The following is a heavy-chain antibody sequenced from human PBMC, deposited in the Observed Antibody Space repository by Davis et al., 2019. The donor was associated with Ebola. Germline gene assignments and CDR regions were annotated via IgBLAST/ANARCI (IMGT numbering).Heavy chain of an antibody. Sequence: GESLKISCAASGFTFSNAWMNWVRQAPGKGLEWVGRIKSKTDGGTTDYAAPVKGRFTISRDDSKNTLYLQMNSLKTEDTAVYYCTTGLWFGELRYYYYYYGMDVWGQGTTVTVSS. CDR1: GFTFSNAW. CDR2: IKSKTDGGTT. V-gene: IGHV3-15*07. J-gene: IGHJ6*02. D-gene: IGHD3-10*01. CDR3: TTGLWFGELRYYYYYYGMDV.